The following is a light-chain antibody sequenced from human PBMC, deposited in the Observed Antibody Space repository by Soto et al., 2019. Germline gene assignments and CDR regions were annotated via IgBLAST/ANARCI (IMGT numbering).Light chain of an antibody. V-gene: IGKV4-1*01. J-gene: IGKJ1*01. CDR2: WAS. Sequence: DIVMTQSPDSLAVSLGERTTINCKSSQSVLYSSNNKNYLAWYQQKSGQPPKLLIYWASTRESGVPDRFSGSGSATDFTLTISSLQAEDVAVYYCQQYYNTLPTFGQGTKVEIK. CDR1: QSVLYSSNNKNY. CDR3: QQYYNTLPT.